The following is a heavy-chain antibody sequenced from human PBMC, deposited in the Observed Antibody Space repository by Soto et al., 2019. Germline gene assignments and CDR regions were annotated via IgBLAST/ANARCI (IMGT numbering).Heavy chain of an antibody. Sequence: SETLSLTCTVSGGSVSSGSYYWSWIRQPPGKGLEWIGYIYYSGSTNYNPSLKSRVTISVDTSKNQFSLKLSSVTAADTAVYYCARVEEEGGVGSSWYYYYYGMDVWGQGTTVTVSS. J-gene: IGHJ6*02. CDR1: GGSVSSGSYY. D-gene: IGHD6-13*01. CDR3: ARVEEEGGVGSSWYYYYYGMDV. V-gene: IGHV4-61*01. CDR2: IYYSGST.